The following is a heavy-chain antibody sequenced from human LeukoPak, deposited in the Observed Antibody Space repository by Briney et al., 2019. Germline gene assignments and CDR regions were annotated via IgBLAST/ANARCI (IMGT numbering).Heavy chain of an antibody. CDR1: GFSISTFW. CDR3: ARGPTPSYYYGSGSYYSLDF. Sequence: PGGSLRLSCVASGFSISTFWMTWVRQAPGKGLEWVANIKQDGSEKYYVDSVKGRFTISRDNAKNSLYLQMNSLRAEDTAMYYCARGPTPSYYYGSGSYYSLDFWGQGTLVTVSS. CDR2: IKQDGSEK. D-gene: IGHD3-10*01. J-gene: IGHJ4*02. V-gene: IGHV3-7*01.